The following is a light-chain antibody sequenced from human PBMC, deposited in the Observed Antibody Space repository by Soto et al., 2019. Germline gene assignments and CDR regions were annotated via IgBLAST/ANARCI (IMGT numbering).Light chain of an antibody. Sequence: EVVLTQSPATLSVSPGDRATLSCRASQSVSRNLAWYQQKPGQAPRLLIYGASTRATGVPARFSGSGSATEFTLSISSLQPEDDAVYYCQQYGDWPPETFGQGTKLEI. CDR1: QSVSRN. CDR2: GAS. V-gene: IGKV3-15*01. J-gene: IGKJ2*01. CDR3: QQYGDWPPET.